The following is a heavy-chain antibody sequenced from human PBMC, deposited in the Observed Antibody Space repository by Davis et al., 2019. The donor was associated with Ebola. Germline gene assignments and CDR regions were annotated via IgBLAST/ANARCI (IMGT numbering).Heavy chain of an antibody. V-gene: IGHV1-69*13. CDR1: GGTFSSYA. CDR3: ARGHLITIFGVVSQFDP. CDR2: IIPIFGTA. Sequence: SVKVSCKASGGTFSSYAISWVRQAPGQGLEWMGGIIPIFGTANYAQKFQGRVTITADESTSTAYMELSSLRSEDTAVYYCARGHLITIFGVVSQFDPWGQGTLVTVSS. D-gene: IGHD3-3*01. J-gene: IGHJ5*02.